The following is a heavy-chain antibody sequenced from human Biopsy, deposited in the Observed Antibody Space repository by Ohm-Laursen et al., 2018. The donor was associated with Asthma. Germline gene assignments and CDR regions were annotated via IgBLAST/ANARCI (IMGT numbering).Heavy chain of an antibody. CDR3: ASDFPKEDVRYNFEF. D-gene: IGHD5-18*01. J-gene: IGHJ4*02. CDR2: HDHVEGGT. CDR1: GYSLTDLS. V-gene: IGHV1-24*01. Sequence: ASVKVSCKISGYSLTDLSMRWVRQAPGQGLEWMGGHDHVEGGTVNARKFQGRVTMTEDTSTDTAYMELSSLSSDDTALYYCASDFPKEDVRYNFEFWGQGTLVTVSS.